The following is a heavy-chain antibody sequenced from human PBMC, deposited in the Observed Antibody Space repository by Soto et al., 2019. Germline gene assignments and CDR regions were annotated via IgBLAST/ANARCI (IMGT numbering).Heavy chain of an antibody. CDR2: IWYDGSNK. J-gene: IGHJ4*02. CDR3: ARDGYCSGGSCYSVPVFDY. Sequence: PGGSLRLSCAASGLTFSSHCMHWVRQAPGNGLEWVAVIWYDGSNKYYADSVKGRFTISRDNSKNTLYLQMNSLRAEDTAVYYCARDGYCSGGSCYSVPVFDYWGQGTLVTVSS. V-gene: IGHV3-33*01. CDR1: GLTFSSHC. D-gene: IGHD2-15*01.